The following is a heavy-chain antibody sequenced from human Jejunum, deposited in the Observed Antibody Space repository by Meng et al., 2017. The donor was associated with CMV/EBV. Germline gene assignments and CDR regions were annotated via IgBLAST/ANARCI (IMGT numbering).Heavy chain of an antibody. CDR1: GGSISGYF. J-gene: IGHJ6*02. Sequence: SGGSISGYFWSWIRQPPGQGLEWIGYIYSSGSTNYNPSLKSRVTMLADPSKNQFSLKLSSVTAADTAVYYCARDQRQTYFYGADIWGQGTTVTVSS. CDR2: IYSSGST. CDR3: ARDQRQTYFYGADI. V-gene: IGHV4-59*01. D-gene: IGHD6-25*01.